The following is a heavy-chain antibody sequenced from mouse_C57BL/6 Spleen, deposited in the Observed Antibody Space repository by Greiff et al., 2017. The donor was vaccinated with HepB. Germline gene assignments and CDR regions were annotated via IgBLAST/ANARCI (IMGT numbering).Heavy chain of an antibody. CDR1: GFTFSSYT. V-gene: IGHV5-9*01. Sequence: EVKVVESGGGLVKPGGSLKLSCAASGFTFSSYTMSWVRQTPEKRLEWVATISGGGGNTYYPDSVKGRFTISRDNAKNTLYLQMSSLRSEDTALYYCARQGDGFPMDYWGQGTSVTVSS. CDR3: ARQGDGFPMDY. D-gene: IGHD2-3*01. CDR2: ISGGGGNT. J-gene: IGHJ4*01.